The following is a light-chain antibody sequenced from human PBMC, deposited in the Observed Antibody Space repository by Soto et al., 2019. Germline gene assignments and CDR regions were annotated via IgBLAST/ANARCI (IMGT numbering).Light chain of an antibody. V-gene: IGLV2-8*01. CDR3: SSYAHFNNYV. CDR2: DVY. Sequence: QSVLTQPPSASGSPGQSVTIPCTGTSSDIGTYNYVSWYQQHPGKAPTLMIFDVYKRPSGVPDRFSGSKSGNTASLTVSGLQAEYEADYYCSSYAHFNNYVFGTGTKVTVL. CDR1: SSDIGTYNY. J-gene: IGLJ1*01.